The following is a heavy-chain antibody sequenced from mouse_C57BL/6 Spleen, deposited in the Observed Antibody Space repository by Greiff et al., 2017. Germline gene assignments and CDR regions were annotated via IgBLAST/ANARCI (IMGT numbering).Heavy chain of an antibody. Sequence: EVKLVESGAELVKPGASVKLSCTASGFNFKDYYMHWVKQRPEQGLEWIGRIDPEDGETNYAQKFQGKATITADTSSNTAYLQLSSLTSEDAAVYYCALGRYGNDYFGYWGQSTTRTGSS. J-gene: IGHJ2*01. CDR1: GFNFKDYY. CDR2: IDPEDGET. V-gene: IGHV14-2*01. CDR3: ALGRYGNDYFGY. D-gene: IGHD2-1*01.